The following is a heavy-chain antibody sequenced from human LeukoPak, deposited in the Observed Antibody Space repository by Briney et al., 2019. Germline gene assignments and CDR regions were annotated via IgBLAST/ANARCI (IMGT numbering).Heavy chain of an antibody. Sequence: GGSLRLSCAASGFTFSSYGMHWVRQAPGKGLEWVAVIWYDGSNKYYADSVKGRFTISRDNSKNTLYLQMNSLRAEDTAVYYCAREYSSSWDYYFDYWGQGTLVTVSS. J-gene: IGHJ4*02. V-gene: IGHV3-33*01. CDR3: AREYSSSWDYYFDY. CDR1: GFTFSSYG. CDR2: IWYDGSNK. D-gene: IGHD6-13*01.